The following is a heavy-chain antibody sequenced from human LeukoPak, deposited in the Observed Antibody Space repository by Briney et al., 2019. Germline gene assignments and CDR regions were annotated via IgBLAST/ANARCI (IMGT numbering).Heavy chain of an antibody. D-gene: IGHD6-19*01. CDR1: GFTFTSYW. J-gene: IGHJ4*02. CDR2: IKKVGSEE. V-gene: IGHV3-7*04. Sequence: SGGSLTLSCAPSGFTFTSYWMRWVRQAPGKGWEWVANIKKVGSEENYVDSVKGRFTISRDNAKNTLYLQMNSLRAEDTAVYYCAGGSGWLIDYWGQGTLVTVSS. CDR3: AGGSGWLIDY.